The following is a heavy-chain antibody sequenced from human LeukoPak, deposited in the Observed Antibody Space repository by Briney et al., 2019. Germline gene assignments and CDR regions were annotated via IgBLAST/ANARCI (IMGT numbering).Heavy chain of an antibody. J-gene: IGHJ4*02. V-gene: IGHV3-23*01. CDR2: IFGSGGSP. CDR3: GKTTAGYSSGQKPAWPVDY. D-gene: IGHD5-18*01. CDR1: GFTFGSFA. Sequence: GGSLRLSCEASGFTFGSFAMYWVRQAPGKGLEWIAGIFGSGGSPHYADSVKGRFTISRDNSKNTVYLQINGLRAEDTAVYYCGKTTAGYSSGQKPAWPVDYWGQGTLVTVSS.